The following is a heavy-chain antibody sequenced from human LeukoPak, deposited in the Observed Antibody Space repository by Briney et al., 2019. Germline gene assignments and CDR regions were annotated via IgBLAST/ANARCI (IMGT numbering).Heavy chain of an antibody. CDR1: GVSVSSGSYY. J-gene: IGHJ6*02. V-gene: IGHV4-61*01. Sequence: SETLSLTCTVSGVSVSSGSYYWSWIRQPPGKGLEWIGYIYYSGSTNYNPSLKSRVTISVDTSKNQFSLKLSSVTAADTAVYYCAREVKEADYYYGMDVWGQGTTVTVSS. D-gene: IGHD6-25*01. CDR2: IYYSGST. CDR3: AREVKEADYYYGMDV.